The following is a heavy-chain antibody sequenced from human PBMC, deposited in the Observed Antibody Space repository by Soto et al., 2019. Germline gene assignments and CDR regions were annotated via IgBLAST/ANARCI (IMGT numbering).Heavy chain of an antibody. J-gene: IGHJ3*02. CDR2: INSDGSTT. D-gene: IGHD2-21*02. CDR1: GFTFSNYW. V-gene: IGHV3-74*01. Sequence: GGSLRLSFAATGFTFSNYWMHWVRQTPGKGLVWVSRINSDGSTTNYADSVKGRFTISRDNSKNTLYLQMNSLRAEDTAVYYCAKDSRCGGDCPDAFDIWGQGTMVTVSS. CDR3: AKDSRCGGDCPDAFDI.